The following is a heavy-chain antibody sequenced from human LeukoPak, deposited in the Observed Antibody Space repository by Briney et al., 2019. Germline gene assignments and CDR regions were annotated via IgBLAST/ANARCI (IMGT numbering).Heavy chain of an antibody. CDR1: GGPISSTSYY. CDR3: AREAYYYDSSGHDAFDI. V-gene: IGHV4-31*03. CDR2: IYYSGST. D-gene: IGHD3-22*01. J-gene: IGHJ3*02. Sequence: SETLSLTCTVSGGPISSTSYYWSWIRQHPGKGLEWIGYIYYSGSTYYNPSLKSRVTISVDTSKNQFSLKLSSVTAADTAVYYCAREAYYYDSSGHDAFDIWGQGTMVTVSS.